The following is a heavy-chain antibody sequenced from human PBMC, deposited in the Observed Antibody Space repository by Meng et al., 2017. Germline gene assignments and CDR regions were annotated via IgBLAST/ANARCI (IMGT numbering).Heavy chain of an antibody. J-gene: IGHJ6*02. CDR3: ARRGADTAMVYYYYGMDV. D-gene: IGHD5-18*01. CDR1: GYTFTSYG. Sequence: ASVKVSCKASGYTFTSYGISWVRQAPGQGLEWMGWISAYNGNTNYAQKLQGRVTMTTDTSTSTAYMELSSLRSEDTAVYYCARRGADTAMVYYYYGMDVWGQGTTVTVSS. V-gene: IGHV1-18*01. CDR2: ISAYNGNT.